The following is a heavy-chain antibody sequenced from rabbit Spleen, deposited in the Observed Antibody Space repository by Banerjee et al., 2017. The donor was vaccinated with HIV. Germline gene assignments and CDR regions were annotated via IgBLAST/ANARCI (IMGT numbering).Heavy chain of an antibody. CDR2: IYPDGSGST. Sequence: QSLEESGGDLVKPGASLPLTCTASEFSFSNTNYICWVRQAPGKGPEWIGCIYPDGSGSTAYANWAKGRFTISKTSSTTVTLQMTSLAAADTATYFCAKGSAAMTMMITGYYLNLWGQGTLVTVS. CDR1: EFSFSNTNY. V-gene: IGHV1S40*01. CDR3: AKGSAAMTMMITGYYLNL. J-gene: IGHJ4*01. D-gene: IGHD2-1*01.